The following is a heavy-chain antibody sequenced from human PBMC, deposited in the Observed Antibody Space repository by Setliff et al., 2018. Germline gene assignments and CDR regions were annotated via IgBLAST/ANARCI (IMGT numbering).Heavy chain of an antibody. CDR3: ARSLELPGENWFDP. V-gene: IGHV4-38-2*02. CDR1: GDSISSTYH. CDR2: IYHSGNT. D-gene: IGHD1-26*01. Sequence: PSETLSLTCNVSGDSISSTYHWGWIRQSPGKGLEWIGTIYHSGNTYYNPSLKSRVTISVDTSKNQFSLKLSSVTAADTAVYYCARSLELPGENWFDPWGQGTLVTVSS. J-gene: IGHJ5*02.